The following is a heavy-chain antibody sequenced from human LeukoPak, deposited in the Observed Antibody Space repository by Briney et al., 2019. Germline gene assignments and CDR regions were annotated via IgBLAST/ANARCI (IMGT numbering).Heavy chain of an antibody. J-gene: IGHJ6*02. CDR3: ARDRPKDTVLLWFGELLSKGSYYYGMDV. D-gene: IGHD3-10*01. Sequence: ASVKVSCKASGGTFSSYAISWVRQAPGQGLEWMGRIIPILGIANYAQKFQGRVTITADKSTSTAYMELSSLRSEDTAVYYCARDRPKDTVLLWFGELLSKGSYYYGMDVWGQGTTVTVSS. V-gene: IGHV1-69*04. CDR2: IIPILGIA. CDR1: GGTFSSYA.